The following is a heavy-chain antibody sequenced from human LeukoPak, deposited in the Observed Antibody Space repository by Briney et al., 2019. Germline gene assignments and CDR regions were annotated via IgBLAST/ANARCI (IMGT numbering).Heavy chain of an antibody. Sequence: GASVKLSCKASGYTITDYDMHWVRHAPGPGLEWMGWLNTNSGATTYAQKSQGRVTMTSDTSISTGYMEMRSLRSEGTAVYYCATFRRVSVVTTFGDFDYWGQGTLVTVSS. D-gene: IGHD2-21*02. CDR3: ATFRRVSVVTTFGDFDY. V-gene: IGHV1-2*02. CDR1: GYTITDYD. J-gene: IGHJ4*02. CDR2: LNTNSGAT.